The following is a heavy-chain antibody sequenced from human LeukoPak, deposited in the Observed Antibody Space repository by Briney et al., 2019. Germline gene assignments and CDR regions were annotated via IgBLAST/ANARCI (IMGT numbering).Heavy chain of an antibody. CDR1: GYSISSGYY. CDR2: IYHSGST. D-gene: IGHD2-2*01. V-gene: IGHV4-38-2*02. Sequence: PSETLSLTCTVSGYSISSGYYWGWIRQPPGKGLEWIGSIYHSGSTYYNPSLKSRVTISVDTSKYQFSLKLSSVTAADTAVYYCARDIWAVPAAHTDYWGQGTLVTVSS. J-gene: IGHJ4*02. CDR3: ARDIWAVPAAHTDY.